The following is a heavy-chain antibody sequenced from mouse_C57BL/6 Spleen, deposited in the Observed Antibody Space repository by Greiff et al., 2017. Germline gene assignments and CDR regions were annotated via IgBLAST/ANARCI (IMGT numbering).Heavy chain of an antibody. V-gene: IGHV1-63*01. CDR3: ARGGLVAPFDY. J-gene: IGHJ2*01. Sequence: VQLQESGAELVRPGTSVKMSCKASGYTFTNYWIGWAKQRPGHGLEWIGDIYPGGGYTNYNEKFKGKATLTADKSSSTTCMQFSRLTSEDSAIYYCARGGLVAPFDYWGQGTTLTVSS. CDR1: GYTFTNYW. CDR2: IYPGGGYT. D-gene: IGHD1-1*01.